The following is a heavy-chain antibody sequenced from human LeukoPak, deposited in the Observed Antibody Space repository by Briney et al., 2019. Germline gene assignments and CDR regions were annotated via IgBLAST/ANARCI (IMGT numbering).Heavy chain of an antibody. CDR2: FGAYNGNT. D-gene: IGHD3-22*01. V-gene: IGHV1-18*01. J-gene: IGHJ4*02. CDR3: ARVPPGIVDTIDY. Sequence: ASVKVSCKASGYTFTNYDVSWVRQAPGQGLEWMGGFGAYNGNTNYAQKLQGRVTMTTDTSTSTAYMELRSLRSDDTAVYYCARVPPGIVDTIDYWGQETLVTVSS. CDR1: GYTFTNYD.